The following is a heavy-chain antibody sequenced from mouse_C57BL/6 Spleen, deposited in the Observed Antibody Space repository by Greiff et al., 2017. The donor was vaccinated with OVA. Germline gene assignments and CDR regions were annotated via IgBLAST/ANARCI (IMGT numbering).Heavy chain of an antibody. Sequence: QVQLQQPGAELVRPGSSVKLSCKASGYTFTSYWMHWVKQRPIQGLEWIGNIDPSDSETHYNQKFKDKATLTVDKSSSTAYLQLSSLTSADSAVYYCARSWEEGYYFDYWGQGTTLTVSS. CDR2: IDPSDSET. CDR1: GYTFTSYW. J-gene: IGHJ2*01. V-gene: IGHV1-52*01. CDR3: ARSWEEGYYFDY. D-gene: IGHD4-1*01.